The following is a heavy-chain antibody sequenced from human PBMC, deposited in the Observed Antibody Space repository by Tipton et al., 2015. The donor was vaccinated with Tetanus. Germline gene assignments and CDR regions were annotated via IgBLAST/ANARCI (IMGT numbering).Heavy chain of an antibody. V-gene: IGHV4-61*01. CDR2: FSYSGSS. J-gene: IGHJ1*01. CDR3: ARGSSVWSWYMQH. D-gene: IGHD2-2*01. CDR1: GGSINSSRHF. Sequence: GLVKPSETLSLTCSVSGGSINSSRHFWNWIRQPPGKGLEWIGYFSYSGSSNYNPSLKSRVTISGDTSKNQFSLKLSSVTPADTAVYYCARGSSVWSWYMQHWGQGTLVTVSS.